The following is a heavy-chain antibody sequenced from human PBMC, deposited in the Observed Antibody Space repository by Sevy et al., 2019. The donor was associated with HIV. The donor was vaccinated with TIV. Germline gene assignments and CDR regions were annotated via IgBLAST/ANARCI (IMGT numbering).Heavy chain of an antibody. V-gene: IGHV3-30*02. CDR3: VKEGGGEGGDH. D-gene: IGHD3-16*01. CDR2: IQYDGSNK. J-gene: IGHJ4*02. Sequence: GGSLRLSCAASGFSFSSYGMHWVRQAPGKGLEWMSYIQYDGSNKDYGDSVKGRFTISRDNSKNTLYLQMNILRVEDTAVFYCVKEGGGEGGDHWGQGTLVTVSS. CDR1: GFSFSSYG.